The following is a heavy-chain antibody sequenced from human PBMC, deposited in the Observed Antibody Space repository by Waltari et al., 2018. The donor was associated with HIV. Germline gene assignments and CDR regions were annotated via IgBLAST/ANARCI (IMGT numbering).Heavy chain of an antibody. CDR3: AASPERPGFEAPLFFFDY. J-gene: IGHJ4*02. D-gene: IGHD5-12*01. V-gene: IGHV1-69*10. CDR2: ITPVVGTT. Sequence: VQLVQSGAEMKKPGSSVRVSCKCSRDVFTNFSFNWLRQAPGQRPEWMAVITPVVGTTDDERKFRGRVTLSADKSASTIYMDLRSLSSGDTAVYYCAASPERPGFEAPLFFFDYWGQGTLITVSS. CDR1: RDVFTNFS.